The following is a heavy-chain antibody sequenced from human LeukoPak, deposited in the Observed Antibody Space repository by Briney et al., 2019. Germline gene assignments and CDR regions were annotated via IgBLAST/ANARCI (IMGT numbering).Heavy chain of an antibody. CDR1: GFTFGDYA. J-gene: IGHJ4*02. Sequence: GGSLRLSCTAPGFTFGDYAMTWVRQAPGKGLEWVGFIRSKAYGGTTEYAASVKGRFTISRDDSKSIAYLQMNSLKTEDTAVYYCTRRADWLDYWGQGTLVTVSS. CDR2: IRSKAYGGTT. V-gene: IGHV3-49*04. CDR3: TRRADWLDY. D-gene: IGHD3-9*01.